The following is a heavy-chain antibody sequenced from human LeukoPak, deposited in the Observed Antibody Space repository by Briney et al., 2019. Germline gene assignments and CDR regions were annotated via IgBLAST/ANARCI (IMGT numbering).Heavy chain of an antibody. D-gene: IGHD6-13*01. CDR3: AKDGYSRSWFAGRFDP. V-gene: IGHV3-30*18. J-gene: IGHJ5*02. Sequence: PGGSLRLSCAASGFTFSSYGMHWVRQAPGKGLEWVAVISYDGSNKYYADSVKGRFTISRDNSKNTLYLQMNSLRPEDTAVYYCAKDGYSRSWFAGRFDPWGQGTLVTVSS. CDR2: ISYDGSNK. CDR1: GFTFSSYG.